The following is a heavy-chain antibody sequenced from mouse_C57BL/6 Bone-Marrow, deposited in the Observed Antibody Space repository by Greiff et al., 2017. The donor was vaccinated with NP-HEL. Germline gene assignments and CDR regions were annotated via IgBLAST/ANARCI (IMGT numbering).Heavy chain of an antibody. J-gene: IGHJ2*01. CDR2: ISYDGSN. V-gene: IGHV3-6*01. CDR1: GYSITSGYY. CDR3: ARGDYFDY. Sequence: EVQLQESGPGLVKPSQSLSLTCSVTGYSITSGYYWNWIRQFPGNKLEWMGYISYDGSNNYNPSLKNRISITRDTSKNQFFLKLNSVTTEDTATYYCARGDYFDYWGQGTTLTVSS.